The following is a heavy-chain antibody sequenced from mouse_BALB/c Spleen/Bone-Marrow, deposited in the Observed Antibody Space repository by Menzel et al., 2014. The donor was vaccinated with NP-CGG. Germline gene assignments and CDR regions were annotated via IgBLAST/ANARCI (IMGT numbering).Heavy chain of an antibody. CDR1: GYTFSSYW. CDR2: ILPGSGST. V-gene: IGHV1-9*01. CDR3: ARGGGGGGYWYFDV. Sequence: VNLVESGAELMKPGASVKISCKATGYTFSSYWIEWVKQRPGHGLEWIGEILPGSGSTNYNEKFKGKATFTADTSSNTAHMQHSSLTSGHSAVYYGARGGGGGGYWYFDVWGAGTTVTVSS. J-gene: IGHJ1*01.